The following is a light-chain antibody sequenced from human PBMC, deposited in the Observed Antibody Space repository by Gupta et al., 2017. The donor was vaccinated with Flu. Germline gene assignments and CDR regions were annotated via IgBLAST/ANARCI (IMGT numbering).Light chain of an antibody. Sequence: SPAPLSLSPGERATLSCRASQSVSNYVAWYQQKVGQAPRLLIYDASNRATGIPARFSGSGSGTDFTLTISSLEPEDFAVYFCQQRNNWPSFGGGTKVEIK. J-gene: IGKJ4*01. CDR2: DAS. V-gene: IGKV3-11*01. CDR3: QQRNNWPS. CDR1: QSVSNY.